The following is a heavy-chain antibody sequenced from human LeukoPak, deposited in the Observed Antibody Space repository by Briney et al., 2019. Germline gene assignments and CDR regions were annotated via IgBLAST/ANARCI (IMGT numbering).Heavy chain of an antibody. Sequence: GGSLRLSCAASGFTFSDYYMSWIRQAPGKGLEWLSYISSRGSGIFYADSVKGRFTVSRDNAKNSLYLEVSGLRAEDTAVYYCARESRGSWTICDLWGQGTLVTVSS. J-gene: IGHJ5*02. V-gene: IGHV3-11*01. CDR1: GFTFSDYY. D-gene: IGHD6-13*01. CDR3: ARESRGSWTICDL. CDR2: ISSRGSGI.